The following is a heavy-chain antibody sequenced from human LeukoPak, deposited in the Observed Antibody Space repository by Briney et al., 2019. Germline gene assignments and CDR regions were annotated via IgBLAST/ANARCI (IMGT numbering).Heavy chain of an antibody. CDR1: GGSISSSSYY. D-gene: IGHD2-2*01. CDR3: ARHRGLGYCTNTSCYHLDWFDP. Sequence: SETLSHTCTVSGGSISSSSYYWGWIRQPPGKGLEWIASIYYSGSTYYNPSLKSRVTISVDTSKNQFSLKLSSVTAADTAVYYCARHRGLGYCTNTSCYHLDWFDPWGQGALVTVSS. V-gene: IGHV4-39*01. CDR2: IYYSGST. J-gene: IGHJ5*02.